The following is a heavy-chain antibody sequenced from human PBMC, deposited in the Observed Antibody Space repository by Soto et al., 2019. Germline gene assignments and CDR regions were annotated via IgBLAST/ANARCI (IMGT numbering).Heavy chain of an antibody. V-gene: IGHV4-4*02. CDR1: GVSIRSNNW. CDR2: IHHSENT. D-gene: IGHD4-17*01. CDR3: AKSMTTVSFDYYYYYGLDV. J-gene: IGHJ6*02. Sequence: PSETLSLTCDISGVSIRSNNWWNWVRQAPGKGLEWIGEIHHSENTNYNPSLKSRVTISVGRSKTQFSLKLTSVTAADTAVYYCAKSMTTVSFDYYYYYGLDVWGQGTTVTVSS.